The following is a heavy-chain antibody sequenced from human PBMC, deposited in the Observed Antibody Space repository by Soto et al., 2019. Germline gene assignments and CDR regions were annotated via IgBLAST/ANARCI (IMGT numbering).Heavy chain of an antibody. D-gene: IGHD3-10*01. J-gene: IGHJ4*02. CDR1: GCSISSYY. V-gene: IGHV4-59*08. Sequence: SETLSLTCTVSGCSISSYYWSWIRQPPGKGLEWIGYIYYSGSTNYNPSLKSRVTISVDTSKNQFSLKLSSVTAADTAVYYCARCSTPWFPSDWGQGTLVTVSS. CDR2: IYYSGST. CDR3: ARCSTPWFPSD.